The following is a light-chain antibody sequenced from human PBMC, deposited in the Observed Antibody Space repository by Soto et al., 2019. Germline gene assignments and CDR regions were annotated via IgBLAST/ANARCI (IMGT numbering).Light chain of an antibody. J-gene: IGLJ2*01. CDR2: RNN. CDR3: AAWDDSLSGVV. V-gene: IGLV1-47*01. Sequence: QSVLTQPPSASGTPGQRVTISCSGSSSNIGSNYVYWYQQLPGTAPKLLMYRNNRRPSGVPDRFSGSKSGTSASLAISGLRSEDEADYYCAAWDDSLSGVVFGGGTKRTVL. CDR1: SSNIGSNY.